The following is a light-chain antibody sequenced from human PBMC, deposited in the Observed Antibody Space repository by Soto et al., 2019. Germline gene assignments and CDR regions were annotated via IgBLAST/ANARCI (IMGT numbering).Light chain of an antibody. CDR2: DVS. V-gene: IGLV2-14*03. J-gene: IGLJ1*01. CDR1: SSDIGGYDY. CDR3: SSWTTITTLRYG. Sequence: QSALTQPASVSGSPGQSITISCTGTSSDIGGYDYVSWYQQRPGKAPKLIIYDVSNWPSGLSNRFSGSKSGKTASLTISGLQAEDEADYYCSSWTTITTLRYGFGTGTKVTVL.